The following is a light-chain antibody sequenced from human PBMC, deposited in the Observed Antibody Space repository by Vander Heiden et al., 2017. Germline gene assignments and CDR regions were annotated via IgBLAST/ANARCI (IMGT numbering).Light chain of an antibody. J-gene: IGKJ3*01. CDR2: DAS. CDR3: QQYDNLPPRT. Sequence: DIQMTQSPSSLSASVGDRVTITCQASQDISNYLNWYQQKPGKAPKLLIYDASNLETRVPSRFSGSGSGTDFTFTISSLQPEDIATYCCQQYDNLPPRTFGPGTKVDIK. CDR1: QDISNY. V-gene: IGKV1-33*01.